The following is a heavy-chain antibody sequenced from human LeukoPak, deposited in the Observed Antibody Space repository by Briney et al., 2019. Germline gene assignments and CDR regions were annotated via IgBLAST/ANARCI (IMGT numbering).Heavy chain of an antibody. J-gene: IGHJ4*02. CDR2: IYYSGST. Sequence: PSETLSLTCTVSGGSISSSSYYWGWIRQPPGKGLEWIGYIYYSGSTNYNPSLKSRVTISVDTSKNQFSLKLSSVTAADTAVYYCASAPYSNYAQFDYWGQGTLVTVSS. CDR3: ASAPYSNYAQFDY. V-gene: IGHV4-61*05. D-gene: IGHD4-11*01. CDR1: GGSISSSSYY.